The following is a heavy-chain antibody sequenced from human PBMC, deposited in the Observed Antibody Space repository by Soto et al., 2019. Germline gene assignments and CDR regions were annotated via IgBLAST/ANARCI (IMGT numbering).Heavy chain of an antibody. V-gene: IGHV4-39*01. CDR3: ASPKLAFYNWFDP. Sequence: QLQLQESGPGLVKPSETLSLTCTVSGGSISSSSYYWGWIRQPPGKGLEWIGSIYYSGSTYYNPSLKSRVTKSVDTSKNQFPLKLSSVTAADTAVYYCASPKLAFYNWFDPWGQGTLVTVSS. CDR2: IYYSGST. D-gene: IGHD3-3*02. J-gene: IGHJ5*02. CDR1: GGSISSSSYY.